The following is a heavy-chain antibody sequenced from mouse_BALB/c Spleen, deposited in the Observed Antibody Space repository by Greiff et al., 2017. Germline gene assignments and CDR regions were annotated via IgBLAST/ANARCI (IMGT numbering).Heavy chain of an antibody. CDR2: ISNGGGST. CDR3: ARQGNDYDVGYWAMDY. J-gene: IGHJ4*01. V-gene: IGHV5-12-2*01. CDR1: GFTFSSYT. Sequence: EVQLVESGGGLVQPGGSLKLSCAASGFTFSSYTMSWVRQTPEKRLEWVAYISNGGGSTYYPATVKGRVTISRDNAKNTLYLQMSSLKSEDTAMYYCARQGNDYDVGYWAMDYWGQGTSVTVSA. D-gene: IGHD2-4*01.